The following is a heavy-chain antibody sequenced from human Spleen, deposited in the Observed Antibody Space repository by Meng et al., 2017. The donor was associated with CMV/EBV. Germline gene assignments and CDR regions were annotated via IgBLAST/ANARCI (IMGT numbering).Heavy chain of an antibody. CDR3: AKVGSWGTRGGMDV. CDR1: GFTFSSYA. J-gene: IGHJ6*02. V-gene: IGHV3-30*02. CDR2: IRYDGSNK. D-gene: IGHD3-16*01. Sequence: GESLKISCAASGFTFSSYAMHWVRQAPGKGLEWVAFIRYDGSNKYYADSVKGRYTISRDNSKNTLYLQMNSLRAEDTAVYYCAKVGSWGTRGGMDVWGQGTTVTVSS.